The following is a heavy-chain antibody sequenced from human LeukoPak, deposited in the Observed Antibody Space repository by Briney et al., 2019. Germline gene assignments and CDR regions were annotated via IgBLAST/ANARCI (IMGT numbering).Heavy chain of an antibody. J-gene: IGHJ3*02. CDR1: GFTFSSFA. CDR2: ISGSGGST. Sequence: GGSLSLSCAASGFTFSSFALSWVRKAPGKGLGWVSAISGSGGSTYYADSVKGRFTISRDNSKNTLYLQMNSLRAEDTAVYYCAKSTVRDDAFDIWGQGTMVTVSS. D-gene: IGHD4-17*01. V-gene: IGHV3-23*01. CDR3: AKSTVRDDAFDI.